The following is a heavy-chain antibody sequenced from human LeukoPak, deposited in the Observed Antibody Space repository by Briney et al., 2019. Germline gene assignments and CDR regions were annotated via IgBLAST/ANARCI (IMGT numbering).Heavy chain of an antibody. Sequence: GGSLRLSCAASGFTFSGSAMHWVRQASEKGLEWVGRIRSKTNSYATSYAASVTGRFALSRDDSKNTAYLQMNSLKTEDTAVYYCTRYNVGFESWGQGTLVTVSS. J-gene: IGHJ4*02. D-gene: IGHD1-1*01. CDR3: TRYNVGFES. V-gene: IGHV3-73*01. CDR2: IRSKTNSYAT. CDR1: GFTFSGSA.